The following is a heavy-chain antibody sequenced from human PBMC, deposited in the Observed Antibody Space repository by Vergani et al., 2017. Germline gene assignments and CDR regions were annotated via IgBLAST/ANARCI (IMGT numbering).Heavy chain of an antibody. CDR1: GFTFSSYA. J-gene: IGHJ4*02. Sequence: EVQLLESGGGLVQPGGSLRLSCAASGFTFSSYAMSWVRQAPGKGLEWVSAISGSGGSTYYADSVKGRFTISRDNSKNTLYLQMNSLRAEDTAVYYCAKGDKEHYDSSGYYYGSDYFDYWGQGTLVTVSS. CDR3: AKGDKEHYDSSGYYYGSDYFDY. CDR2: ISGSGGST. V-gene: IGHV3-23*01. D-gene: IGHD3-22*01.